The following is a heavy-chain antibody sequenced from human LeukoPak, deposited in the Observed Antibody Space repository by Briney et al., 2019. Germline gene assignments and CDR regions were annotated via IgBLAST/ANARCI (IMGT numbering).Heavy chain of an antibody. CDR1: GFIFDVYA. D-gene: IGHD6-13*01. J-gene: IGHJ5*01. V-gene: IGHV3-9*01. CDR2: ISWNSGAI. CDR3: AKDFYSSWYNNWFDS. Sequence: PGGSLRHSCAASGFIFDVYAMHCDRPAPGKGLEWDAGISWNSGAIGYADSVKGRFTISRDNAKNSLYLQMNRLRAEDTALYYCAKDFYSSWYNNWFDSWGQGTLVTVSS.